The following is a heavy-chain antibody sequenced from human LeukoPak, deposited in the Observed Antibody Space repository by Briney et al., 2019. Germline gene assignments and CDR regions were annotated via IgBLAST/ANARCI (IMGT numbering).Heavy chain of an antibody. D-gene: IGHD2-21*02. V-gene: IGHV4-59*01. CDR3: ARQHIVVVTASESWFDP. J-gene: IGHJ5*02. CDR2: IYYSGST. CDR1: GGSISSYY. Sequence: SETLSLTCTVSGGSISSYYWSWIRQPPGEGLEWIWYIYYSGSTNYNPSLKSRVTISVDTSKNQFSLKLSSVTAADTAVYYCARQHIVVVTASESWFDPWGQGTLVTVSP.